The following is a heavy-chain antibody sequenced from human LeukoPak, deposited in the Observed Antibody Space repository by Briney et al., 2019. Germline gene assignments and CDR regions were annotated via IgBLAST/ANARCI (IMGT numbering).Heavy chain of an antibody. V-gene: IGHV4-34*01. CDR1: GGSFSGYY. J-gene: IGHJ5*02. CDR3: ARDDGYDNFDP. Sequence: SETLSLTCAVYGGSFSGYYWSWIRQPPGKGLEWIGEINHSGSTNYNPSLKSRVTISVDTSKNQFSLQLNSVTPEDTAVYYCARDDGYDNFDPWGQGTLVTVSS. CDR2: INHSGST. D-gene: IGHD3-22*01.